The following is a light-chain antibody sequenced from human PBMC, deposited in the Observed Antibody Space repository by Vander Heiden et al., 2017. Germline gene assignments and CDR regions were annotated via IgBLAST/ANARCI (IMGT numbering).Light chain of an antibody. V-gene: IGLV3-1*01. CDR3: QAWDSSTVV. CDR1: KWRKKY. J-gene: IGLJ2*01. CDR2: QDS. Sequence: SYELTQPPSVSVSPGQQARIPCPGDKWRKKYACLYQLKPGQSPVSVIYQDSKRPSGIPERFSGSNSGNTATLTISGTQAMDEADYYCQAWDSSTVVFGGGTKLTVL.